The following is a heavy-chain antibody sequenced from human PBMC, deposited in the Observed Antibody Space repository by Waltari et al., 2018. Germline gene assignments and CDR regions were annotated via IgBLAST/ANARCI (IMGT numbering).Heavy chain of an antibody. CDR2: KKDDGRDK. CDR1: GFTLRRYW. V-gene: IGHV3-7*01. Sequence: EVQLVASGGGLVQPGGSLRLSCVVSGFTLRRYWLSWVRRAPGKGMEWVAKKKDDGRDKHYAESVKGRFTISRDNGKMSLYLEMNSLRAEDTAFYYCARDAMRGGDLDYWGQGILVTVSS. CDR3: ARDAMRGGDLDY. J-gene: IGHJ4*02. D-gene: IGHD3-16*01.